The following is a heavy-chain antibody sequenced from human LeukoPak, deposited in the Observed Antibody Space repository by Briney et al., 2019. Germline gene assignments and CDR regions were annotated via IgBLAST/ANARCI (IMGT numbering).Heavy chain of an antibody. CDR2: ISGSGGST. D-gene: IGHD6-13*01. Sequence: GGSLRLSCAASGFTFNTYSMSWVRQAPGKGLEWVSAISGSGGSTYYADSVKGRFTISRDNSKNTLYLQMNSLRAEDTAVYYCAKAHSSSWYGGDYWGQGTLVTVSS. CDR3: AKAHSSSWYGGDY. V-gene: IGHV3-23*01. CDR1: GFTFNTYS. J-gene: IGHJ4*02.